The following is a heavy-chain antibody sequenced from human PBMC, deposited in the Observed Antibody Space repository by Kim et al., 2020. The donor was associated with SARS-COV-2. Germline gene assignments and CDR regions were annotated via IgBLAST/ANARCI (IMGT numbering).Heavy chain of an antibody. CDR2: IIGSGFST. D-gene: IGHD3-22*01. J-gene: IGHJ3*02. V-gene: IGHV3-23*01. Sequence: SLILSFSSSGFTFSIYAISCVLQAPLNLLEFFSSIIGSGFSTYYAYSVKGLFTISRDNSNNTLYLQMNSLRAEDTAVYYCAKARKSSIVVVITNNYDAFDIWGQGTMVTVSS. CDR1: GFTFSIYA. CDR3: AKARKSSIVVVITNNYDAFDI.